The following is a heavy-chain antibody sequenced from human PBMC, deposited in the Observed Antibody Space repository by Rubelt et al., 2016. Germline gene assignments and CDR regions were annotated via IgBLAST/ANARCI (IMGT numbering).Heavy chain of an antibody. D-gene: IGHD1/OR15-1a*01. CDR2: IVVGSGNT. J-gene: IGHJ6*02. Sequence: VGWIVVGSGNTNYAQKFQERVTITRDMSTSTAYMELSSLRSEDTAVYYCARDSPKQEKYGMDVWGQGTTVTVSS. V-gene: IGHV1-58*01. CDR3: ARDSPKQEKYGMDV.